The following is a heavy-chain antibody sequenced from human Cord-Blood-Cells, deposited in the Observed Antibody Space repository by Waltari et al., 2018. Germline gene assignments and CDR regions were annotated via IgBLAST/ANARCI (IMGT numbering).Heavy chain of an antibody. V-gene: IGHV4-59*01. D-gene: IGHD6-6*01. J-gene: IGHJ5*02. Sequence: QVQLQESGPGLVKPSETLSLTCTVSGGSFSSYYWRWIRQPPGKGLEWIGYIYYSGSTNYNPSLKSRVTISVDTSKNQFSLKLSSVTAADTAVYYCARVGGRATSIAWGGLFLPWFDPWGQGTLVTVSS. CDR3: ARVGGRATSIAWGGLFLPWFDP. CDR2: IYYSGST. CDR1: GGSFSSYY.